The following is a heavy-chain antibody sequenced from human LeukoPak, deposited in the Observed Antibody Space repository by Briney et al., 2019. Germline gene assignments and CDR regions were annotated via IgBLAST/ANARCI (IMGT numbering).Heavy chain of an antibody. J-gene: IGHJ4*02. CDR1: GGSFSGYY. CDR2: INHSGST. D-gene: IGHD3-10*01. Sequence: SETLSLTCAVYGGSFSGYYWSWIRQSPGKGLEWIGEINHSGSTNYNPSPKSRVTISVDTSKKQFSLKVSSVTAADTAIYYCGHSTGSGAPTDGPADYWGQGTLVTVSS. CDR3: GHSTGSGAPTDGPADY. V-gene: IGHV4-34*01.